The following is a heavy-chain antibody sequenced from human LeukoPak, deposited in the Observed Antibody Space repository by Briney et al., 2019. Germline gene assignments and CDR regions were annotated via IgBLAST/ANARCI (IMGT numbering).Heavy chain of an antibody. J-gene: IGHJ4*02. V-gene: IGHV4-59*08. D-gene: IGHD3-22*01. CDR3: ARLTPYYDSSGYYYPFDY. CDR1: GGSISSYY. CDR2: IYYSGST. Sequence: SETLSLTCTVSGGSISSYYWSWIRQPPGKGLEWIGYIYYSGSTNYNPSLKSRVTISVDTSKNQFSLKLSSVTAADTAVYYCARLTPYYDSSGYYYPFDYWGQGTLVTVSS.